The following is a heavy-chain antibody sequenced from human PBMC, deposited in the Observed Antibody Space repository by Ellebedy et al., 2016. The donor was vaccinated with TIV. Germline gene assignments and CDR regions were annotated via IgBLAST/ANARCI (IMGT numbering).Heavy chain of an antibody. J-gene: IGHJ4*02. CDR1: GFTFSDYY. V-gene: IGHV3-11*04. Sequence: GESLKISCAASGFTFSDYYMSWIRQAPGKGLEWVSYISSSGSTIYYADSVKGRFTISRDNAKNSLYLQMNSLRAEDTAVYYCARDIVVVPAAMGVDYWGQGTLVTVSS. D-gene: IGHD2-2*01. CDR2: ISSSGSTI. CDR3: ARDIVVVPAAMGVDY.